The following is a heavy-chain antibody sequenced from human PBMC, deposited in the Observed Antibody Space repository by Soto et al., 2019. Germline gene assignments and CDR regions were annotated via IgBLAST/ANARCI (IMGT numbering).Heavy chain of an antibody. CDR3: ARGHEFGGNSDALDV. CDR2: ILPFFGTA. Sequence: QVQLVQSGAEVKKPGSSVKVSCKASGGSFRREAINWVRQAPGQGPEWMGNILPFFGTADYAQKFQGRVTLNADLSTTTVYMELSSLRFEDTAVYYCARGHEFGGNSDALDVWGQGTMVIVSS. V-gene: IGHV1-69*15. CDR1: GGSFRREA. D-gene: IGHD2-15*01. J-gene: IGHJ3*01.